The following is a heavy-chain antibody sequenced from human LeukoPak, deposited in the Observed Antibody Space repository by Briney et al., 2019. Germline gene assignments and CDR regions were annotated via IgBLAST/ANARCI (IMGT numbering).Heavy chain of an antibody. J-gene: IGHJ6*02. CDR1: GGSITSDY. CDR2: FSYSGST. Sequence: SETLSLTRTLSGGSITSDYWSWIRQSPGKGLEWIGYFSYSGSTHYSPSLTSRVAISVDTSRNQLSLKLRSVTAADTAIYYCARADESLVYGMDVWGPGTTVIVSS. CDR3: ARADESLVYGMDV. V-gene: IGHV4-59*08.